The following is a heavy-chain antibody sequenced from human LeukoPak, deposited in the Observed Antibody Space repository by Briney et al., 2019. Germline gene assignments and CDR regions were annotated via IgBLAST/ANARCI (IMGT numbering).Heavy chain of an antibody. J-gene: IGHJ4*02. CDR3: AREGEYYDSSGPFDY. D-gene: IGHD3-22*01. CDR1: GGSISSYH. CDR2: IYYSGST. Sequence: SETLSLTCTVSGGSISSYHWSWIRQPPGKGLEWIGYIYYSGSTNYNPSLKSRVTISVDTSKNQFSLKLSSVTAADTAVYYCAREGEYYDSSGPFDYWGQGTLVTVSS. V-gene: IGHV4-59*01.